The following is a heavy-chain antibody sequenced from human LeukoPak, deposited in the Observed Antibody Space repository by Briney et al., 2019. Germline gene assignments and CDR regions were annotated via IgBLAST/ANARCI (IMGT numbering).Heavy chain of an antibody. CDR1: GGSVTYYY. D-gene: IGHD3-9*01. CDR3: ARGPNYDILTGYSNWFDP. CDR2: IYYSGST. J-gene: IGHJ5*02. V-gene: IGHV4-59*08. Sequence: PSETLSLTCTVSGGSVTYYYWSWIRQTPGKGLEWIGYIYYSGSTDYNPSLKSRVTISVDTSKNQFSLKLSSVTAADTAVYYCARGPNYDILTGYSNWFDPWGQGTLVTVSS.